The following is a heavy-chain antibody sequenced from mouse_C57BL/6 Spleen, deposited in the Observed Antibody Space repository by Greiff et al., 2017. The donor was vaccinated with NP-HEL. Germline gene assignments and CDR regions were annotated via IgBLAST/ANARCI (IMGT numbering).Heavy chain of an antibody. V-gene: IGHV1-52*01. CDR2: IDPSDSET. CDR1: GYTFTSYW. D-gene: IGHD2-2*01. Sequence: QVQLQQPGAELVRPGSSVKLSCKASGYTFTSYWMHWVKQRPIQGLEWIGNIDPSDSETHYNQKFKDKATLTVDKSSSTAYMQLSSLTSEDSAVYYCARSGYDEAMDYWGQGTSVTVSS. J-gene: IGHJ4*01. CDR3: ARSGYDEAMDY.